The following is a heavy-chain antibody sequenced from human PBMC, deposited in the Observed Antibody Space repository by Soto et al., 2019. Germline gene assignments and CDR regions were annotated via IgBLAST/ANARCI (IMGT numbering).Heavy chain of an antibody. J-gene: IGHJ4*02. V-gene: IGHV1-18*04. Sequence: QVQLVQSGAEVKKPGASVKVSCKASGYTFTSYGISWVRQAPGQGLEWMGRISAYNGNTNYAQKLQGRVTITTDTSTSTAYMELRSLRSDDTAVYYCARGGYCGCDCYPTFFDYWGQGTLVTVSS. CDR3: ARGGYCGCDCYPTFFDY. D-gene: IGHD2-21*02. CDR2: ISAYNGNT. CDR1: GYTFTSYG.